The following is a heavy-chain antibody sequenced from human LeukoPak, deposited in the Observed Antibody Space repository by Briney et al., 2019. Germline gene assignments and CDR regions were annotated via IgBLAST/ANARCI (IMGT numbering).Heavy chain of an antibody. Sequence: PSQTLSLTCTVSGGSISSGSYYWSWIRQPAGKGLEWIGRIYTSGSTNYNPSLKSRVTISVDTSKNQFSLKLSSVTAADTAVYYCARRTLGPTYYYDSSGYETIDYWGQGTLVTVSS. D-gene: IGHD3-22*01. V-gene: IGHV4-61*02. J-gene: IGHJ4*02. CDR2: IYTSGST. CDR1: GGSISSGSYY. CDR3: ARRTLGPTYYYDSSGYETIDY.